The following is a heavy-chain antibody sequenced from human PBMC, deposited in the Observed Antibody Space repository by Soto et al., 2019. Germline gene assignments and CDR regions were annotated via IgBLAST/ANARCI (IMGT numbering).Heavy chain of an antibody. Sequence: ASVKVSCKASGYTFTSYAMHWVRQAPGQRLEWMGWINAGNGNTKYSQKFQGRVTITRDTSASTAYMELSSLRSEDTAVYYCVIEDNYVTPTPQDVWSQGTTVTVSS. CDR1: GYTFTSYA. CDR2: INAGNGNT. CDR3: VIEDNYVTPTPQDV. J-gene: IGHJ6*02. D-gene: IGHD3-16*01. V-gene: IGHV1-3*01.